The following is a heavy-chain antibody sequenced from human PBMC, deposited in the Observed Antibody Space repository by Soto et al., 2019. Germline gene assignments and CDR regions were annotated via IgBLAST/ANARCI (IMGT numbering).Heavy chain of an antibody. D-gene: IGHD2-21*01. Sequence: PSETLSLTCTVSGGSISSGGYYWSWIRQHPGKGLEWIGYIYYSGSTYYNPSLKSRVTISVDTSKNQFSLKLSSVTAADTAVYYCARGNVVAIDYWGQGTLVTVSS. CDR2: IYYSGST. CDR1: GGSISSGGYY. V-gene: IGHV4-31*03. J-gene: IGHJ4*02. CDR3: ARGNVVAIDY.